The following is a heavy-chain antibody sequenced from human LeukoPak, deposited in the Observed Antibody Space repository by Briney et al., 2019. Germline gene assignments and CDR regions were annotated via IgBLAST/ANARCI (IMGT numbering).Heavy chain of an antibody. CDR2: IYPGDSDT. CDR3: ARRGAVAVRTYYYYYMDV. D-gene: IGHD6-19*01. V-gene: IGHV5-51*01. Sequence: PGESLKISCKGSGYSFTSYWIGWVRQMPGKGLEWMGIIYPGDSDTRYSPSFQGQVTISADKSISTAYLQWSSLKASDTAMYYCARRGAVAVRTYYYYYMDVWGKGTTVTVSS. CDR1: GYSFTSYW. J-gene: IGHJ6*03.